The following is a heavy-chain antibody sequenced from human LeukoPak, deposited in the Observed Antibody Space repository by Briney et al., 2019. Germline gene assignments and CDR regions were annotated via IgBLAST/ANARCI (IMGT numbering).Heavy chain of an antibody. D-gene: IGHD1-26*01. CDR2: IKQDGSEK. V-gene: IGHV3-7*01. J-gene: IGHJ4*02. CDR3: AREWWELGTE. Sequence: GGSLRLSCAASGFTFSSYSMNWVRQAPGKGLEWVANIKQDGSEKYYVDSVKGRFTISRDNAKNSLYLQMNSLRAEDTAVYYCAREWWELGTEWGQGTLVTVSS. CDR1: GFTFSSYS.